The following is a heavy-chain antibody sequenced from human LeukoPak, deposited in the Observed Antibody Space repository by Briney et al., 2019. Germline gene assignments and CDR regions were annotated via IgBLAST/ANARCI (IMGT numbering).Heavy chain of an antibody. J-gene: IGHJ5*02. CDR2: INHSGST. CDR3: ARGQNRFDP. V-gene: IGHV4-34*01. CDR1: GGSFSGYY. Sequence: SETLSLTCAVYGGSFSGYYWSWIRQPPGKGLEWIGEINHSGSTNYNPSLKSRVTISVDTSKNQFSLELSSVTAADTAVYYCARGQNRFDPWGQGTLVTVSS.